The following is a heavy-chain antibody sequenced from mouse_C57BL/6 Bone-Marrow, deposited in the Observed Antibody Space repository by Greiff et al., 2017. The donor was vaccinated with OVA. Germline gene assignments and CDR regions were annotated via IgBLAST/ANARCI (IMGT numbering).Heavy chain of an antibody. D-gene: IGHD1-1*01. CDR3: ARGDYYGSSYDWYFDV. CDR1: GYTFTSYW. CDR2: IHPNSGST. J-gene: IGHJ1*03. V-gene: IGHV1-64*01. Sequence: QVQLKQPGAELVKPGASVKLSCKASGYTFTSYWMHWVKQRPGQGLEWIGMIHPNSGSTNYNEKFKSKATLTVDKSSSTAYMQLSSLTSEDSAVYYCARGDYYGSSYDWYFDVWGTWTTVTVSS.